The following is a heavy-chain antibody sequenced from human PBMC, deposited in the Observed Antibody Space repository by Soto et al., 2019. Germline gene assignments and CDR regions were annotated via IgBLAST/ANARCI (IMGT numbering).Heavy chain of an antibody. CDR2: ISAHNGDT. Sequence: QVLLVQSGAEVKKPGASVKVSCKASGYTLTSYGISWVRQAPGQGLEWMAWISAHNGDTRYAQNVQGRVTMTTDTSTSTAYMELRSLRSGDTAVYYCARDEEQQGDRYYSDYWGQGTLVTVSS. CDR1: GYTLTSYG. D-gene: IGHD6-13*01. CDR3: ARDEEQQGDRYYSDY. V-gene: IGHV1-18*01. J-gene: IGHJ4*02.